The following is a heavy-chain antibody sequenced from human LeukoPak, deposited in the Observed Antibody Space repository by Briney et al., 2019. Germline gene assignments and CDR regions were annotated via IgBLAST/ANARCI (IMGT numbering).Heavy chain of an antibody. CDR1: GFTFSSYE. D-gene: IGHD6-13*01. CDR3: ARDRFGYSSSWYDY. V-gene: IGHV3-48*03. Sequence: GGSLRLPCAASGFTFSSYEMNWVRQAPGKGLEWVSYISSSGSIINYADSVKGRFTISRDNAKNSLYLQMNSLRAEDTAVYYCARDRFGYSSSWYDYWGQGTLVTVSS. CDR2: ISSSGSII. J-gene: IGHJ4*02.